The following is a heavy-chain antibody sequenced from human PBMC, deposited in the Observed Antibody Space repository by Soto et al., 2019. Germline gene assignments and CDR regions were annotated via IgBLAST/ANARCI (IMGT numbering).Heavy chain of an antibody. CDR1: GFTFGSYS. J-gene: IGHJ4*02. V-gene: IGHV3-48*02. D-gene: IGHD3-22*01. Sequence: EVQLVESGGGLVKPGGSLRLSCVASGFTFGSYSMAWVRQAPGKGPEWVSYIKSSSNDIYYADSVTGRFTISRDNAKNSLHLQMNRLRDDDTAVYYCARVYYYDRRAIFGYWGQGPLVTASS. CDR3: ARVYYYDRRAIFGY. CDR2: IKSSSNDI.